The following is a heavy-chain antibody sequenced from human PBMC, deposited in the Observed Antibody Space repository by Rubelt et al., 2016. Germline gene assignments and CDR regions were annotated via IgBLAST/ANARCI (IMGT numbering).Heavy chain of an antibody. CDR2: IKEDGSDK. J-gene: IGHJ1*01. CDR3: ARYRQLED. Sequence: SRSGMHWVRQAPGKGLEWVANIKEDGSDKYYVDSVKGRFTISRDNAQNSLHLQMDSLRTEDTAVYYCARYRQLEDWGQGTLVTVSS. CDR1: SRSG. V-gene: IGHV3-7*01. D-gene: IGHD1-1*01.